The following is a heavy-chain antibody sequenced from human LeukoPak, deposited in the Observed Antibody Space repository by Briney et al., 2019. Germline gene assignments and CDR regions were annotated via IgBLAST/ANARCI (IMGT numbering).Heavy chain of an antibody. V-gene: IGHV4-59*01. D-gene: IGHD4-17*01. CDR1: GGSISSYY. CDR3: ARDGGPYGDLDY. CDR2: IYYSGST. J-gene: IGHJ4*02. Sequence: SETLSLTCTVSGGSISSYYWSWIRQPPGKGLEWIGYIYYSGSTNYNPSLKSRVTISVDTSKNQFSLKLSSVTAADTAVYYCARDGGPYGDLDYWGQGTLVTVSS.